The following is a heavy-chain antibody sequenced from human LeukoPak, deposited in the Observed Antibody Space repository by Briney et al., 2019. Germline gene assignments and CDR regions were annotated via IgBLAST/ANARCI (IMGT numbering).Heavy chain of an antibody. J-gene: IGHJ5*02. V-gene: IGHV3-43*02. Sequence: GGSLRLSSAASGFTFDDYAMHWVRQAPGKGLEWVSLISGDGGSTYYADSVKGRYTISRDNSKNSLYLQMNSLRTEDTALYYCAKDIGVITSGWFDPWGQGTLVTVSS. CDR2: ISGDGGST. CDR1: GFTFDDYA. CDR3: AKDIGVITSGWFDP. D-gene: IGHD3-22*01.